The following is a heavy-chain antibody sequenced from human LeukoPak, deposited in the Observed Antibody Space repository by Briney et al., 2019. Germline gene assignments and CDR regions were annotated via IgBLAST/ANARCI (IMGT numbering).Heavy chain of an antibody. J-gene: IGHJ6*03. D-gene: IGHD6-19*01. CDR1: GFTFSSYS. V-gene: IGHV3-21*01. Sequence: GGPLRLSCAASGFTFSSYSMNWVRPAPGKGLDWVSSMSISSSYIYYADSVKGRFTISRDSAKNSLYLQINSLRAEDTAVYYCARGWDSSGWYDYYYMDVWGKGTTVTDPS. CDR3: ARGWDSSGWYDYYYMDV. CDR2: MSISSSYI.